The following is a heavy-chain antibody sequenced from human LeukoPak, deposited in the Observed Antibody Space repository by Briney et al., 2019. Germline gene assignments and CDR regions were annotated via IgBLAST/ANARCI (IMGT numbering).Heavy chain of an antibody. Sequence: GGSLRLSCAASGFTFSSYGIHWVRQAPGKGLEWVAVISFDGTIKYYADSVKGRFTSSRDNSRNTLFLEMNNLRAEDTARYFCAKVLRTHSNSYYGPDYWGQGTLVIVSS. V-gene: IGHV3-30*18. CDR3: AKVLRTHSNSYYGPDY. CDR1: GFTFSSYG. J-gene: IGHJ4*02. D-gene: IGHD3-22*01. CDR2: ISFDGTIK.